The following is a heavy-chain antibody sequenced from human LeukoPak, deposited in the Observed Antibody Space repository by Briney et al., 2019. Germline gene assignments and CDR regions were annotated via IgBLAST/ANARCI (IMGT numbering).Heavy chain of an antibody. CDR2: IYYSGST. Sequence: SETLSLTCTVSGGSISSYYWSWIRQPPGKGLEWIWDIYYSGSTNYYPSLKSRVTISVKTTTNQFSLKLGSVTAADTAVYYCASAGEQQLEFDYWGQGTLVTVSS. CDR1: GGSISSYY. D-gene: IGHD6-13*01. V-gene: IGHV4-59*01. CDR3: ASAGEQQLEFDY. J-gene: IGHJ4*02.